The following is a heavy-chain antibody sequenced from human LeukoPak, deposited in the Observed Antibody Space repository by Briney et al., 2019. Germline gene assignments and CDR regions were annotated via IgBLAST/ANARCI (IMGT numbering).Heavy chain of an antibody. J-gene: IGHJ5*02. CDR3: AGTLGGVPAASVDWFDP. CDR2: IYHSGTT. D-gene: IGHD2-2*01. CDR1: GYSIGSAYY. Sequence: PSETLSLTCAVSGYSIGSAYYWGWIRQPPGKGLEWIGSIYHSGTTYYNPSLKSRVTILLDTSKNQFSLKLSSVTAADTAVYYCAGTLGGVPAASVDWFDPWGQGTLVTVSS. V-gene: IGHV4-38-2*01.